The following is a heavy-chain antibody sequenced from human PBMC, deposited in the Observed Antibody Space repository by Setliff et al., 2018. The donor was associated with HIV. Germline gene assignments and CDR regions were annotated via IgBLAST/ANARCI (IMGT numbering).Heavy chain of an antibody. CDR2: IHSSGST. CDR3: ARLDCSSSSGFVDY. Sequence: SETLSLTCTVSGGSISSYYWSWIRQPPGKGLEWIGNIHSSGSTNYNPSLKSRVTISVDTSKNQFSLKLSSVTAADTAVYYCARLDCSSSSGFVDYWGQGTLVTVS. V-gene: IGHV4-4*09. J-gene: IGHJ4*02. CDR1: GGSISSYY. D-gene: IGHD2-2*01.